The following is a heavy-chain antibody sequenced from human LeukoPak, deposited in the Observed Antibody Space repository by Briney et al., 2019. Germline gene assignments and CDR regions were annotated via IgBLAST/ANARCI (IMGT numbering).Heavy chain of an antibody. CDR1: GGSFSGYY. CDR3: ARDEHYGSGSYPLKKRKSDDKFDY. V-gene: IGHV4-34*01. D-gene: IGHD3-10*01. J-gene: IGHJ4*02. Sequence: PSETLSPTCAVYGGSFSGYYWSWIRQPPGKGLEWIGEINHSGSTNYNPSLKSRVTISVDTSKNQFSLKLSSVTAADTAVYYCARDEHYGSGSYPLKKRKSDDKFDYWGQGTLVTVSS. CDR2: INHSGST.